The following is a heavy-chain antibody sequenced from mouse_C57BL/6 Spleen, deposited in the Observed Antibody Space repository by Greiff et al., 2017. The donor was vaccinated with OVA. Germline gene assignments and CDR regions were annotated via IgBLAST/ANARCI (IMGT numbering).Heavy chain of an antibody. CDR2: ISNLAYSI. J-gene: IGHJ2*01. CDR3: ARQRDGSFDY. Sequence: DVKLQESGGGLVQPGGSLKLSCAASGFTFSDYGMAWVRQAPRKGPEWVAFISNLAYSIYYADTVTGRFTISRENAKNTLYLEMSSLRSEDTAMYYCARQRDGSFDYWGQGTTLTVSS. V-gene: IGHV5-15*01. D-gene: IGHD1-1*01. CDR1: GFTFSDYG.